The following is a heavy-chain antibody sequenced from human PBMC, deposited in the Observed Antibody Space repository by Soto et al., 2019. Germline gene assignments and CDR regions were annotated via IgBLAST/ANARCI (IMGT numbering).Heavy chain of an antibody. J-gene: IGHJ5*02. CDR1: GFSVSSSH. CDR3: ARVGPYESGSYMFRYNWFDP. Sequence: EVQLVDSGGDLVQPGGSLRLSCAAAGFSVSSSHMNWVRQAPGKGLEWISVIYSGGATYYAVSVNGRFTMSRDKSKTTVYLQMNSLRAEDTAVYYCARVGPYESGSYMFRYNWFDPWGQGTLVTVSS. D-gene: IGHD3-10*01. V-gene: IGHV3-53*01. CDR2: IYSGGAT.